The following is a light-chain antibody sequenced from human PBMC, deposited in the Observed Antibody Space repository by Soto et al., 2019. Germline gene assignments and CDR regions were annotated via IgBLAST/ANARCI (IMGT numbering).Light chain of an antibody. CDR3: QSYDSSLSVWM. J-gene: IGLJ3*02. Sequence: QSVLTQAPSASGTPGQRVTLSCSGSSSNIGAGSDVHWYQQVPGTAPKLLINDNTNRPSGVPDRFSGSKSGTSASLAITGLQAEDEADYYCQSYDSSLSVWMFGGGTKLTVL. V-gene: IGLV1-40*01. CDR1: SSNIGAGSD. CDR2: DNT.